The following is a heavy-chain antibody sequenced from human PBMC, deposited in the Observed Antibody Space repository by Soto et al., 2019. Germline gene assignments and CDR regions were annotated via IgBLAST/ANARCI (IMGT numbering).Heavy chain of an antibody. Sequence: SETLSLTCTVSGGSISNFHWSWIRQPPGKGLEWIGYVYYTGSTSYNPSLKRRVTFSADSSRGQFSLRLNSVTAADTAVYYCARTVLGPDLLADSFVDYYYYMDVWGHGTTVTVSS. V-gene: IGHV4-59*08. CDR2: VYYTGST. CDR3: ARTVLGPDLLADSFVDYYYYMDV. CDR1: GGSISNFH. J-gene: IGHJ6*03. D-gene: IGHD3-9*01.